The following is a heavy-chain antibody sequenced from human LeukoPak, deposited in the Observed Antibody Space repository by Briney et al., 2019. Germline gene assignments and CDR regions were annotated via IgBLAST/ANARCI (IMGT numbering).Heavy chain of an antibody. Sequence: PGGSLRLSCAASGFTFSDYYMSWIRQAPGKGLEWVSYISSSSSYTNYADSVKGRFTISRDNAKNSLYLQMNSLRAEDTAVYYCAGSTYYYGSGSYYTLDYWGQGTLVTVSS. V-gene: IGHV3-11*03. D-gene: IGHD3-10*01. J-gene: IGHJ4*02. CDR3: AGSTYYYGSGSYYTLDY. CDR1: GFTFSDYY. CDR2: ISSSSSYT.